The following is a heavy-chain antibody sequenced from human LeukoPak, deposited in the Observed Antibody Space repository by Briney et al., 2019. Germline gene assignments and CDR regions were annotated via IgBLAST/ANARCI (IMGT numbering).Heavy chain of an antibody. J-gene: IGHJ4*02. Sequence: PSETLSLTCTVSGGSISSSSYYWGWIRQPPGKGLEWIGSIYYSGSTYYNPSLKSRVTISVDTSKNQFSLKQSSVTAADTAVYYCARGGISSGYYYLSPNPRYYFDYWGQGTLVTVSS. CDR3: ARGGISSGYYYLSPNPRYYFDY. CDR1: GGSISSSSYY. D-gene: IGHD3-22*01. V-gene: IGHV4-39*01. CDR2: IYYSGST.